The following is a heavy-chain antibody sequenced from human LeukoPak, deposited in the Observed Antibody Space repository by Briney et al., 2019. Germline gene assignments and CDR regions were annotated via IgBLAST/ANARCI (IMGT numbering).Heavy chain of an antibody. V-gene: IGHV3-30-3*01. CDR1: GFTFSSYA. J-gene: IGHJ5*02. CDR3: ARERIAAVGTGWFDP. D-gene: IGHD6-13*01. Sequence: GSLRLSCAASGFTFSSYAMHWVRQAPGKGLEWVAVISYDGNSKYYGDSVKGRFTIPRDNSKNTLYLQMSSLRAEDTALYYCARERIAAVGTGWFDPWGQGTLVTVSS. CDR2: ISYDGNSK.